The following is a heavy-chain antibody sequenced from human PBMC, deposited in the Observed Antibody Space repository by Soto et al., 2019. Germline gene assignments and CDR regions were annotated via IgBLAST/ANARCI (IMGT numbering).Heavy chain of an antibody. V-gene: IGHV1-24*01. CDR3: ASTTGYRSICPGGDAFDI. CDR2: FDPEDGET. CDR1: GYTLTELS. D-gene: IGHD6-13*01. J-gene: IGHJ3*02. Sequence: QVQLVQSGAEVKKPGASVKVSCKVSGYTLTELSMHWVRQAPGKGLEWMGGFDPEDGETIYAQKFQGRVTMTEDTSTDTAYMELSSLRSEDTSVYFCASTTGYRSICPGGDAFDIWGQGTMVTVSS.